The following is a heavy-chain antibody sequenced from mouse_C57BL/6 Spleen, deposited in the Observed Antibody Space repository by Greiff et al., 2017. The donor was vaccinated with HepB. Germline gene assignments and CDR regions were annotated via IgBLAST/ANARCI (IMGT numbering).Heavy chain of an antibody. D-gene: IGHD1-1*01. CDR1: GFTFSSYA. CDR2: ISDGGSYT. V-gene: IGHV5-4*03. Sequence: EVKLVESGGGLVKPGGSLKLSCAASGFTFSSYAMSWVRQTPEKRLEWVATISDGGSYTYYPDNVKGRFTISRDNAKNNLYLQMSHLKSEDTAMYYCATLTTVVARDYAMDYWGQGTSVTVSS. CDR3: ATLTTVVARDYAMDY. J-gene: IGHJ4*01.